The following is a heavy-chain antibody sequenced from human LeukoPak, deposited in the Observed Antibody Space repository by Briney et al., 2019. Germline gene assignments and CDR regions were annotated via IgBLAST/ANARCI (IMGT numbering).Heavy chain of an antibody. Sequence: GGSLTLSCAASGFNFNGSAMHWVRQASGEGLEWVGRIRSKINSYATEYAVSVEGRFTISRDDSKNTVYLQMNSLKIEDTVVYYCTRLRGEKASGDYWGQGTLVTVSS. CDR3: TRLRGEKASGDY. V-gene: IGHV3-73*01. J-gene: IGHJ4*02. CDR2: IRSKINSYAT. D-gene: IGHD3-10*01. CDR1: GFNFNGSA.